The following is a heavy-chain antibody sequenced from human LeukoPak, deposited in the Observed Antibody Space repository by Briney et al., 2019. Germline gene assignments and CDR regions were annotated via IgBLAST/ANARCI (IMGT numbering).Heavy chain of an antibody. CDR3: AKDLRAVANSYDFDS. D-gene: IGHD6-19*01. V-gene: IGHV3-23*01. CDR2: IRGSGDGT. Sequence: PGGSLRLSCAASGFTFSNYAMSWVRQAPGKGLEWVSAIRGSGDGTYYADSVKGRFTISRDNSKNMLYLQMNSLGAEDTAVYYCAKDLRAVANSYDFDSWGQGTLVTVSS. J-gene: IGHJ4*02. CDR1: GFTFSNYA.